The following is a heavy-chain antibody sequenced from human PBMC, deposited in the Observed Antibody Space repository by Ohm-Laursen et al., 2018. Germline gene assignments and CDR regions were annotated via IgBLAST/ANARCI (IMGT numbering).Heavy chain of an antibody. V-gene: IGHV5-51*03. CDR2: IYPGDSDT. Sequence: GESLKISCKGSGYTFTNYWIVWVRQMPGKGLEVMGIIYPGDSDTRYSPSFQGQVTISADKSISTAYLQWSSLKASDTAMYYCARFGENPSGYYYGMDVWGQGTTVTVSS. CDR3: ARFGENPSGYYYGMDV. CDR1: GYTFTNYW. D-gene: IGHD3-16*01. J-gene: IGHJ6*02.